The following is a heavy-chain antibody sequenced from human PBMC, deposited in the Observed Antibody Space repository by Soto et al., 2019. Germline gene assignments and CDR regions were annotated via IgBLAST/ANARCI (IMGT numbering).Heavy chain of an antibody. CDR1: GSSFTSFW. D-gene: IGHD2-2*01. CDR3: ARVVVVLAADYYYGMYV. Sequence: GESLQISCKGSGSSFTSFWISWVRQMPGKGLEWMGRLDPSDSYTNYSPSFQGHVTISADKSISTAYRQWSSLKASDPAMYYCARVVVVLAADYYYGMYVWGQGTTVTVAS. CDR2: LDPSDSYT. J-gene: IGHJ6*02. V-gene: IGHV5-10-1*01.